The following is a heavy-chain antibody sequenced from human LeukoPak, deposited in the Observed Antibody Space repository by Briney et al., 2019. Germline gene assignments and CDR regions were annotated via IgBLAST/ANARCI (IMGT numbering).Heavy chain of an antibody. CDR3: ATTFSSGWYIHY. CDR1: GYTFTDYY. D-gene: IGHD6-19*01. J-gene: IGHJ4*02. CDR2: INPNSGAT. V-gene: IGHV1-2*02. Sequence: ASVKVSCKASGYTFTDYYMHWVRQAPGQGLEWMGWINPNSGATIYAQRFQGRVTMTRDSSISTAYMEVSRLTSDDTAVYHCATTFSSGWYIHYWGQGTLVTVSS.